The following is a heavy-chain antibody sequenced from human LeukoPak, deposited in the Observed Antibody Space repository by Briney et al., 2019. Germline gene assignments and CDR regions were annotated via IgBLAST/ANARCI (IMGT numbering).Heavy chain of an antibody. CDR2: INSGGSST. Sequence: GGSLRLSCAASGFTFSSYWMHWVRHAPGKGLVWVSRINSGGSSTNYADSVKGRFTISRDNDKNTLYLQMNSLRAEDTAVYYCARVSYYGSGSPNWFDPWGQGTLVTVSS. V-gene: IGHV3-74*01. J-gene: IGHJ5*02. D-gene: IGHD3-10*01. CDR3: ARVSYYGSGSPNWFDP. CDR1: GFTFSSYW.